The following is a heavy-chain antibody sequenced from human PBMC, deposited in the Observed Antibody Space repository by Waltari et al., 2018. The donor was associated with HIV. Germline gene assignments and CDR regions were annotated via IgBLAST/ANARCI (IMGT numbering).Heavy chain of an antibody. CDR3: AIGVRYLGP. CDR2: IYPDDTV. D-gene: IGHD2-8*01. V-gene: IGHV3-53*02. J-gene: IGHJ5*02. CDR1: NGTIGNNY. Sequence: VTTGGKLIQPGGSLRLSCVGSNGTIGNNYVSWVRQAPEKGLEGVSIIYPDDTVHYSDSGGGRFIISRVRSKTSISLLLNDLLFEDTAVYYCAIGVRYLGPWGQGTLVTVS.